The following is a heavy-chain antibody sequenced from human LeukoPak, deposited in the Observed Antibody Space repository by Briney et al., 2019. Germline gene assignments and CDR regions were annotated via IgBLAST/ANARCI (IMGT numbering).Heavy chain of an antibody. CDR3: AREGARPWRAFDI. V-gene: IGHV1-18*01. CDR2: ISAYNGNT. Sequence: ASVKVSCKASGYTFTSYGISWVRQAPGHGLEWMGWISAYNGNTNYAQKLQGRVTMTTDTSTSPAYMELRSLRSDYTAVYYCAREGARPWRAFDIWGQGTMVTVSS. CDR1: GYTFTSYG. J-gene: IGHJ3*02. D-gene: IGHD6-6*01.